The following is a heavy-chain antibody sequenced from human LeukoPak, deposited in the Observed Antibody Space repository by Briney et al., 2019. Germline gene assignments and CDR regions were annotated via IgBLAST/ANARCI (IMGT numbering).Heavy chain of an antibody. V-gene: IGHV4-34*01. CDR3: ARVTTYSGSSNWFDP. CDR1: GGSFSGYY. D-gene: IGHD1-26*01. Sequence: SETLSLTCAVYGGSFSGYYWSWIRQPPGKGLEWIGEINHSGSTNYNPSLKSRVTMSVDTSKNQFSLKLSSVTAADTAVYYCARVTTYSGSSNWFDPWGQGTLVTVSS. CDR2: INHSGST. J-gene: IGHJ5*02.